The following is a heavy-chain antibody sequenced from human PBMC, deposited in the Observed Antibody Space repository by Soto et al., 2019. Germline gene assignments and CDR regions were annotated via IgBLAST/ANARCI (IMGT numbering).Heavy chain of an antibody. V-gene: IGHV3-49*03. CDR2: IRSKAYGGTT. J-gene: IGHJ4*02. D-gene: IGHD3-3*01. CDR3: TRVNYDFWSGYYSRY. CDR1: GFTFGEYA. Sequence: PGGSLRLSCTASGFTFGEYAMSWFRQAPGKGLEWVGFIRSKAYGGTTEYAASVKGRFTISRDDSKSIAYLQMNSLKTEDTAVYYCTRVNYDFWSGYYSRYWGQGTLVTVSS.